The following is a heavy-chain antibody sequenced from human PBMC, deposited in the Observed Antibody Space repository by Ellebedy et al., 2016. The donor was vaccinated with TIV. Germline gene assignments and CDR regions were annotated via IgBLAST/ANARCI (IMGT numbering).Heavy chain of an antibody. Sequence: GESLKISXAASGFTFSSYSMSWVRQAPGKGLEWVSSVSSTSSYIYYSDSVKGRFTISRDNAKNSLYLQMNSLRAEDTAVYYWARDFQLLYWGQGTLVTVSS. CDR2: VSSTSSYI. J-gene: IGHJ4*02. CDR3: ARDFQLLY. V-gene: IGHV3-21*01. CDR1: GFTFSSYS. D-gene: IGHD2-2*01.